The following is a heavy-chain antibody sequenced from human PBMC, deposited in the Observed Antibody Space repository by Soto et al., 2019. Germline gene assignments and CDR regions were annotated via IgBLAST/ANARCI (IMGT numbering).Heavy chain of an antibody. CDR1: GGSISSSSYY. D-gene: IGHD3-3*01. CDR3: AGTDFWSGYYGSSDYYGMDV. J-gene: IGHJ6*02. V-gene: IGHV4-39*01. Sequence: PSETLSLTCTVSGGSISSSSYYWGWIRQPPGKGLEWIGSIYYSGSTYYNPSLKSRVTISVDTSKNQFSLKLSSVTAADTAVYYCAGTDFWSGYYGSSDYYGMDVWGQGTTVTVSS. CDR2: IYYSGST.